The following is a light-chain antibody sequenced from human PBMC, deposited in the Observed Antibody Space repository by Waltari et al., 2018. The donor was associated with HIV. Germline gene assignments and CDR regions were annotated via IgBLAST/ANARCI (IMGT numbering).Light chain of an antibody. J-gene: IGLJ3*02. CDR2: KDT. CDR1: ALPKQY. Sequence: SYELTQPPSVSVSPGQTARITCYGDALPKQYAYWYRQRPGQAPVLVISKDTERPSWIPERFSGSSSGTTVTLTISGVQAEDESDYYCQSADSSGTYGVFGGGTKLTVL. CDR3: QSADSSGTYGV. V-gene: IGLV3-25*03.